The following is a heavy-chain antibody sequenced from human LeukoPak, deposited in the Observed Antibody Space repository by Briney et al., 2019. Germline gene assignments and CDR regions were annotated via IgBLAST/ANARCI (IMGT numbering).Heavy chain of an antibody. V-gene: IGHV4-34*01. J-gene: IGHJ6*02. CDR2: INHSGST. Sequence: SETLSLTCAVYGGSFSGYYWSWIRQPPGKGLEWIGEINHSGSTNYNPSLKSRVTISVDTSKNQFSLKLSSVTAADTAVYYCARDQSYYDFWSGRYYYYYGMDVWGQGTTVTVSS. CDR3: ARDQSYYDFWSGRYYYYYGMDV. CDR1: GGSFSGYY. D-gene: IGHD3-3*01.